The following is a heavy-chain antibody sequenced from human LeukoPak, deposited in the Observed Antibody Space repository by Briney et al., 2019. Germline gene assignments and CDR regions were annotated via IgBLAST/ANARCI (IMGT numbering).Heavy chain of an antibody. CDR1: GFTFNNYA. D-gene: IGHD1-1*01. J-gene: IGHJ6*03. V-gene: IGHV3-23*01. CDR2: VSGSGGAT. CDR3: AKNRGGTYKYYMDV. Sequence: GGSLRLSCAASGFTFNNYAMSWVRQAPGMGLEWLSYVSGSGGATYYAASVKGRSTISRGNSKNTVYLQMGSLRAEDTAVYYCAKNRGGTYKYYMDVWGNGTTVTVSS.